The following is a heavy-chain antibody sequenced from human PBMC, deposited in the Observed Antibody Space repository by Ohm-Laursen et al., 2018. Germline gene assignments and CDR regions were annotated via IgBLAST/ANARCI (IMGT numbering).Heavy chain of an antibody. V-gene: IGHV6-1*01. D-gene: IGHD3-16*01. J-gene: IGHJ3*02. Sequence: QTLSLTCAISGDSVSSNTAAWNWIRQSPSRGLEWLGRTYCRSKCYNEYAVSVKSRIIVNPDTSQNQFSLHLNSVTPEDTAVYYCARGSVGLKAFDIWGQGTMVTVSS. CDR2: TYCRSKCYN. CDR1: GDSVSSNTAA. CDR3: ARGSVGLKAFDI.